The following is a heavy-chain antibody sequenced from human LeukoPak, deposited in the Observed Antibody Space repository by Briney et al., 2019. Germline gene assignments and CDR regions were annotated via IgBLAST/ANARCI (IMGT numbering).Heavy chain of an antibody. CDR2: IYTSGST. V-gene: IGHV4-4*07. Sequence: KPSETLSLTCTVSGGSISSYYWSWIRQPAGKGLEWIGRIYTSGSTNYNPSLKSRVTISVDTSKNQFSLKLSSVTAADTAVYYCARQYPPGSWTYYFDYWGQGTLVTVSS. CDR1: GGSISSYY. CDR3: ARQYPPGSWTYYFDY. D-gene: IGHD6-13*01. J-gene: IGHJ4*02.